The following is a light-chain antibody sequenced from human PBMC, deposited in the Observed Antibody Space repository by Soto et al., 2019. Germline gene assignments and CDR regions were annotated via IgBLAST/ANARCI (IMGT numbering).Light chain of an antibody. J-gene: IGKJ3*01. CDR3: QHYDNSPPSVT. CDR2: GSS. CDR1: QSVSSDY. Sequence: ELVMTQSTDTLSLSPGERATLSCRASQSVSSDYVVSYQQKPGQAPLLLIYGSSRRPTGIPDRFSGSGSGTSFIMTINRLEPEDFAVYSCQHYDNSPPSVTFGPGTKVDI. V-gene: IGKV3-20*01.